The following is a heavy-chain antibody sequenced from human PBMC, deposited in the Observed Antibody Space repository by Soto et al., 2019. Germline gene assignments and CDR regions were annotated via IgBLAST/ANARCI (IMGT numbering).Heavy chain of an antibody. J-gene: IGHJ4*02. CDR2: IDPSDSYT. V-gene: IGHV5-10-1*01. CDR1: GYIFTSYW. D-gene: IGHD6-13*01. CDR3: ARRAEGYVDY. Sequence: VESLKISCKGSGYIFTSYWISWVLQMPVKGLEWMGRIDPSDSYTNYSPSFQGHVTISADKSISTAYLQWSSLKASDTAMYYCARRAEGYVDYWGQGTLVTVSS.